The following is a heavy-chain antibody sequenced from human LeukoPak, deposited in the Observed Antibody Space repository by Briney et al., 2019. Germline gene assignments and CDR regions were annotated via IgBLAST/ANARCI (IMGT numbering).Heavy chain of an antibody. CDR2: INHSGST. D-gene: IGHD3-22*01. V-gene: IGHV4-34*01. Sequence: SETLSLTCAVYGGSFSGDYWSWIRQPPGKGLEWIGEINHSGSTNYNPSLKSRVTISVDTSKNQFSLKLSSVTAADTAVYYCARVPRKAYYYDSSGTPVGFDYWGQGTLVTVSS. CDR1: GGSFSGDY. CDR3: ARVPRKAYYYDSSGTPVGFDY. J-gene: IGHJ4*02.